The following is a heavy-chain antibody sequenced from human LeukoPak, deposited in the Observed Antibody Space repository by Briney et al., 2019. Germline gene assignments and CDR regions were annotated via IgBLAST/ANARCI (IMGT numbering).Heavy chain of an antibody. V-gene: IGHV4-34*01. J-gene: IGHJ4*02. D-gene: IGHD3-10*01. CDR3: ARDRGGSGIFDY. CDR1: GGSFSGYY. CDR2: INHSGST. Sequence: PSETLSLTCAVYGGSFSGYYWSWIRQPPGKGLEWIGEINHSGSTNYNPSLKSRVTISVDTSKNQFSLKLSSVTAADTAVYYCARDRGGSGIFDYWGQGTLVTVSS.